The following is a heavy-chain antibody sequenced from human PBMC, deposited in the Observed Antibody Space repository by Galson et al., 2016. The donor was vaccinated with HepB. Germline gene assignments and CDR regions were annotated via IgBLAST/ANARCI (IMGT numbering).Heavy chain of an antibody. CDR1: GFTLNNYA. CDR3: AKDRRGQYGYDLLDN. J-gene: IGHJ4*02. V-gene: IGHV3-23*01. Sequence: SLRLSCAASGFTLNNYAMTWVRQAPGKGLEWVSTITISGSLTHYADSVKGRFAISTDNSDNTLYLQMNSLRAEDTAVYYCAKDRRGQYGYDLLDNWGQGTLVLVS. CDR2: ITISGSLT. D-gene: IGHD5-18*01.